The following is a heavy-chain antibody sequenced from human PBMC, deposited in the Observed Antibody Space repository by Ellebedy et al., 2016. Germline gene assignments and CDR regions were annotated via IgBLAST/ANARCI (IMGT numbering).Heavy chain of an antibody. CDR1: GFTFSSNG. V-gene: IGHV3-33*01. Sequence: GESLKISXAASGFTFSSNGMHWVRQAPGKGLEWVAVIRYDGSNKYYADSVKGRFTISRDNSKNTLYLQMNSLRAEDTAVYYCARDKNDFVWGNYRYTGKYGMDVWGQGTTVTVSS. D-gene: IGHD3-16*02. CDR3: ARDKNDFVWGNYRYTGKYGMDV. J-gene: IGHJ6*02. CDR2: IRYDGSNK.